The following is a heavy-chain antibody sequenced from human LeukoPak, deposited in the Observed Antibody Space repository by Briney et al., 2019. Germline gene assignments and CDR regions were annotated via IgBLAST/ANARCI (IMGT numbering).Heavy chain of an antibody. CDR3: ASSSGWYADFDY. CDR1: GGSFSSYY. Sequence: PSETLSLTCAVYGGSFSSYYWSWIRQPPGKGLEWIGYIYYSGSTNYNPSLKSRVTISVDTSKNQFSLKLSSVTAADTAVYYCASSSGWYADFDYWGQGTLVTVSS. CDR2: IYYSGST. D-gene: IGHD6-19*01. V-gene: IGHV4-59*01. J-gene: IGHJ4*02.